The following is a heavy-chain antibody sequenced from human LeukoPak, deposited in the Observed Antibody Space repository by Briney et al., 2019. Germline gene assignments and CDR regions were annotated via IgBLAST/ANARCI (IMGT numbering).Heavy chain of an antibody. D-gene: IGHD5-18*01. V-gene: IGHV3-21*01. J-gene: IGHJ4*02. CDR1: GFTFSSYS. CDR3: ARDRLHSYGFGY. Sequence: GGSLRLSCAASGFTFSSYSMNWVRQAPGKGLEWVSSISSSSSYIYYADSVKGRFTISRDNAKNSLYLQMNSLRAEDTAVYYCARDRLHSYGFGYWGQGTLVTVSS. CDR2: ISSSSSYI.